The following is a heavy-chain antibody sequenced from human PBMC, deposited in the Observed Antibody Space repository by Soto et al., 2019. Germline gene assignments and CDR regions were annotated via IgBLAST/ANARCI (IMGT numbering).Heavy chain of an antibody. CDR2: ISGRGGNT. D-gene: IGHD4-4*01. CDR1: GFTFSSYA. Sequence: HPGGSLRLSCAASGFTFSSYAMSWVRQAPGKGLEWVSSISGRGGNTYYADSVKGRFTISRDNSKNTLYLQMNSLRVEDTAVYYCAKERTVTTADFDYWGQGTLVTVSS. V-gene: IGHV3-23*01. CDR3: AKERTVTTADFDY. J-gene: IGHJ4*02.